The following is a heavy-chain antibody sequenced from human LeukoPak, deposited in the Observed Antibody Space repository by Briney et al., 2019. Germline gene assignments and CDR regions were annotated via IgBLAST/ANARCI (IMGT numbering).Heavy chain of an antibody. J-gene: IGHJ5*02. CDR1: GGSFSGYY. CDR2: INHSGST. D-gene: IGHD3-10*01. V-gene: IGHV4-34*01. CDR3: ARIGLLYYGSGSYYSFDP. Sequence: PSETLSLTCAGYGGSFSGYYWSWIRQPPGKGLEWIGEINHSGSTNYNPSLKSRVTISVDTSKNQFSLKLSSVTAADTAVYYCARIGLLYYGSGSYYSFDPWGQGTLVTVSS.